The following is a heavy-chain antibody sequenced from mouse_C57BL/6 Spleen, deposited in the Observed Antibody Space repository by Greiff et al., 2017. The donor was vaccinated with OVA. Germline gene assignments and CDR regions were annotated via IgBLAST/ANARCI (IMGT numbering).Heavy chain of an antibody. D-gene: IGHD1-1*01. J-gene: IGHJ1*03. Sequence: QVQLKQSGAELVRPGASVTLSCKASGYTFTDYEMHWVKQTPVHGLEWIGAIDPETGGTAYNQKFKGKAILTADKSSSTAYMELRSLTSEDSAVYYCTRSLLRTWYFDVWGTGTTVTVSS. CDR3: TRSLLRTWYFDV. CDR1: GYTFTDYE. V-gene: IGHV1-15*01. CDR2: IDPETGGT.